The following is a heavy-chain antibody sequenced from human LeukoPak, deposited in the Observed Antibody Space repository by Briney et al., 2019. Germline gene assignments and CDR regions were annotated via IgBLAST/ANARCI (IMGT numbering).Heavy chain of an antibody. V-gene: IGHV1-2*02. CDR3: ASTTVTTSPNNWFDP. CDR1: GYTFTGYY. CDR2: INPNSGGT. D-gene: IGHD4-17*01. J-gene: IGHJ5*02. Sequence: ASVKVSCKASGYTFTGYYMHWVRQAPGQGLEWMGWINPNSGGTNYAQKFQGRVTMTRDTSISTAYMELSRLRSDDTAVYYCASTTVTTSPNNWFDPWGQGTLVTVSS.